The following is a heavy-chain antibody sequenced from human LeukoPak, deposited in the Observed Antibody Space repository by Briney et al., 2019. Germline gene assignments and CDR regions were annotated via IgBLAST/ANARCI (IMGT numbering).Heavy chain of an antibody. CDR1: GGSISSYY. D-gene: IGHD5-24*01. CDR2: IYYSGST. CDR3: ARDADGPDY. J-gene: IGHJ4*02. Sequence: SETLSLTCTVSGGSISSYYWSWIRQPPGKGLEWIGYIYYSGSTYYNPSLKSRVTISVDTSKNQFSLKLSSVTAADTAVYYCARDADGPDYWGQGTLVTVSS. V-gene: IGHV4-59*12.